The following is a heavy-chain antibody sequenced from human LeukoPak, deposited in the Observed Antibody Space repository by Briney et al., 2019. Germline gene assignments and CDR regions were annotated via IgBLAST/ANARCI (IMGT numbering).Heavy chain of an antibody. CDR3: ARGWCLD. Sequence: QSGGSLRLSCAASGFTFSNFAMNWVRQAPGKGLEWVSMIDSGGNTYYADSVKGRFSIPRDSSENTLYLQMNSLRAEDTAVYYCARGWCLDWGQGTLVTVSP. J-gene: IGHJ4*02. CDR2: IDSGGNT. CDR1: GFTFSNFA. V-gene: IGHV3-66*01. D-gene: IGHD2-8*01.